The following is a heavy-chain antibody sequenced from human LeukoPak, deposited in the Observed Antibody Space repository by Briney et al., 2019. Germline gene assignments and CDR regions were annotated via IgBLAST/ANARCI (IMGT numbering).Heavy chain of an antibody. D-gene: IGHD3-22*01. Sequence: GGSLRLSCAASGFTFSSYAMSWVRQAPGKGLEWVSAISGSGGSTYYADSVKGRFTISRDNSKNTLYLQMNSLRAEDTAVYYCAKDLIPYYYDSSGYYGLFDYWGRGTLVTVSS. CDR3: AKDLIPYYYDSSGYYGLFDY. CDR2: ISGSGGST. V-gene: IGHV3-23*01. CDR1: GFTFSSYA. J-gene: IGHJ4*02.